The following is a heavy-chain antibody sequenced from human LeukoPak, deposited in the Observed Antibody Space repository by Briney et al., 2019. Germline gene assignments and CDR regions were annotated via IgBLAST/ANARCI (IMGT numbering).Heavy chain of an antibody. CDR3: ARELGVGVIGDAFDI. D-gene: IGHD3-22*01. Sequence: PGGSLRLSCAASGFTFSSYSMNWVRQAPGKGLEWVSYISSSSSTIYYADSVKGRFTISRDNAKNSLYLQMNSLRAEDTAVYYCARELGVGVIGDAFDIWGQGTVVTVSS. J-gene: IGHJ3*02. CDR2: ISSSSSTI. CDR1: GFTFSSYS. V-gene: IGHV3-48*01.